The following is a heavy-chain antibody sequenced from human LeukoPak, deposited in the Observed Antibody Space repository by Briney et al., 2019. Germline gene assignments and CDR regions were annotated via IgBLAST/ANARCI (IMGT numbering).Heavy chain of an antibody. CDR3: AKFHATWYGDT. D-gene: IGHD6-13*01. CDR2: IYPGNSHT. V-gene: IGHV5-51*01. CDR1: RSNFATYW. Sequence: GASLQISCQGSRSNFATYWIVWVRQLPGKGLEWMGIIYPGNSHTRYSPSFQGQVTISADTSISTAYLHWSSLQSSDTAMYYCAKFHATWYGDTWGQGTLVTVSS. J-gene: IGHJ4*02.